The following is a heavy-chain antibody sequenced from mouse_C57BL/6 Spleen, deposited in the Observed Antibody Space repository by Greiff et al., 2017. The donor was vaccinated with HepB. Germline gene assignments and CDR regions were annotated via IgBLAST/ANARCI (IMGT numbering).Heavy chain of an antibody. Sequence: VKLVESGAELMKPGASVKLSCKATGYTFTGYWIEWVKQRPGKGLEWIGQIYPGDGDTNYNGKFKGKATLTADKSSSTAYMQLSSLTSEDSAVYFCARAEGSNYWYFDVWGTGTTVTVSS. CDR1: GYTFTGYW. CDR3: ARAEGSNYWYFDV. J-gene: IGHJ1*03. V-gene: IGHV1-80*01. CDR2: IYPGDGDT. D-gene: IGHD1-1*01.